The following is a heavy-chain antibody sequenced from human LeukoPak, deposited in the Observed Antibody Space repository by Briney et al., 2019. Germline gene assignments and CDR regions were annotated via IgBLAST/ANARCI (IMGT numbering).Heavy chain of an antibody. V-gene: IGHV4-59*01. J-gene: IGHJ4*02. Sequence: PSETLSLTCTVSDGSISSYYWSWIRQPPGKGLEWIGHIYDSGSTNYNPSLKSRVTISVDTSKNQFSLELSSVTAADTAVYYCAREFSWSGFFDYWGQGTLVTVSS. CDR1: DGSISSYY. CDR3: AREFSWSGFFDY. D-gene: IGHD3-3*01. CDR2: IYDSGST.